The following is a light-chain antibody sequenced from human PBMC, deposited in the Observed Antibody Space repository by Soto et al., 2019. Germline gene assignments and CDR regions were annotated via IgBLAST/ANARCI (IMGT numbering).Light chain of an antibody. CDR2: EVS. CDR3: SSYTSSSTRNVV. Sequence: QSALTQPASVSGSPGQSITISCTGTSSDVGLYNYVSWYQHHPGKAPKLMIYEVSNRPSGVSNRFSGSKSGNTASRTITGLQAEDEADYYCSSYTSSSTRNVVFGGGTKLTVL. V-gene: IGLV2-14*01. J-gene: IGLJ2*01. CDR1: SSDVGLYNY.